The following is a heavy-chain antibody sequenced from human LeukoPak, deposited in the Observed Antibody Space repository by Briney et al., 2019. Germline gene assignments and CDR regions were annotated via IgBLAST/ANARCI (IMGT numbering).Heavy chain of an antibody. CDR2: ISSSSSYI. CDR1: GFTFSSYS. V-gene: IGHV3-21*01. D-gene: IGHD1-26*01. CDR3: ARDSSRGSYWWDGDYYYGMDV. J-gene: IGHJ6*02. Sequence: GGSLRLSCAASGFTFSSYSMNWVRQAPGKGLEWVSSISSSSSYIYYADSVKGRFTISRDNTKNSQYLQMNGLRAEDTAVYYCARDSSRGSYWWDGDYYYGMDVWGQGTTVTVSS.